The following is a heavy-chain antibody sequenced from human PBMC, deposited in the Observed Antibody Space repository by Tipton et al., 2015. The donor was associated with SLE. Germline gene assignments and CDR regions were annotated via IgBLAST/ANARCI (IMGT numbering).Heavy chain of an antibody. Sequence: TLSLTCNVSGYSIRDGYYWGWIRQAPGKGLEWIGTIHHSGITYYNPSLKSRVTISVDTSKNQFSLKLSSLTAADTAVYYCARRVGNWYFDLWGRGTLVTVSS. CDR1: GYSIRDGYY. V-gene: IGHV4-38-2*02. J-gene: IGHJ2*01. CDR3: ARRVGNWYFDL. D-gene: IGHD2-2*01. CDR2: IHHSGIT.